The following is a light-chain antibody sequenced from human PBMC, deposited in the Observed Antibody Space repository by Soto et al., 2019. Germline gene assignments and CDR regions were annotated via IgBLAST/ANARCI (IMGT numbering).Light chain of an antibody. V-gene: IGKV1-5*03. J-gene: IGKJ2*01. Sequence: DVQLTQSPSTLSAFVGDTVTITCRASQSVDIWLAWYQQRPGKAPQLLIYKTSTLQTGVPSRFSGSGSGTNFTLTITRLQPEDSASYYCHQYDGTPYTFGQGSKLEI. CDR2: KTS. CDR3: HQYDGTPYT. CDR1: QSVDIW.